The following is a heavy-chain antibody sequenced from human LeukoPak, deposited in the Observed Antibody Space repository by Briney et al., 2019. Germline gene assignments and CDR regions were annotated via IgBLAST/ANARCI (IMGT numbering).Heavy chain of an antibody. CDR1: GFTFSSYS. J-gene: IGHJ6*02. CDR2: ISSSSSYI. Sequence: PGGSLRLSCAASGFTFSSYSMNWVRQAPGKGLEWVSSISSSSSYIYYADSVKGRFTISRDNAKNSLYLQMDSLRAEDTAVYYCARAIPPLRGMDVWGQGTTVTVSS. V-gene: IGHV3-21*01. CDR3: ARAIPPLRGMDV.